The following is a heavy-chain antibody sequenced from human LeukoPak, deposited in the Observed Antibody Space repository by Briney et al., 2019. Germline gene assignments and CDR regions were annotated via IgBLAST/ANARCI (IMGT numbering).Heavy chain of an antibody. V-gene: IGHV4-34*01. Sequence: SETLSLTCAVYGESLNSYYWSWVRQSPGEGLEWIGEIYESGTTEYNPSLKSRVTISMVPSKQQFSLSLSSVTAADTAVYYCARGAWATRLGSWGLGTPVIVSS. CDR2: IYESGTT. CDR1: GESLNSYY. J-gene: IGHJ4*02. CDR3: ARGAWATRLGS. D-gene: IGHD2-15*01.